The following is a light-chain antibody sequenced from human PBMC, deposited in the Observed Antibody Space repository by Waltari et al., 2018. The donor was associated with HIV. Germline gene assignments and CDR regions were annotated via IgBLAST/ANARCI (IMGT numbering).Light chain of an antibody. CDR2: RNN. V-gene: IGLV1-40*01. CDR3: QSYDSGSWV. Sequence: QSVLTQPPSVSGAPGQRVTISCTGSSSNIGAGYDVHWYQHLPGTAPKLLIYRNNNRPSGVPDRFSGSKSGTSASLAITGLQAEDEADYYCQSYDSGSWVFGGGTSLAVL. J-gene: IGLJ3*02. CDR1: SSNIGAGYD.